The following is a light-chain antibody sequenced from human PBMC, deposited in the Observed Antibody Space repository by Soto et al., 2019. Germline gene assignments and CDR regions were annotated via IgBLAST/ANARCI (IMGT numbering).Light chain of an antibody. V-gene: IGLV2-8*01. Sequence: QSAPTQPPSASGSPGQSVTISCTGTSSDVGGYNYVSWYQQHPGKAPKLMIYEVSKRPSGVPDRFSGSKSGNTASLTVSGLQAEDEADYYCSSYAGNNNLVFGGGTKLTVL. CDR1: SSDVGGYNY. J-gene: IGLJ2*01. CDR3: SSYAGNNNLV. CDR2: EVS.